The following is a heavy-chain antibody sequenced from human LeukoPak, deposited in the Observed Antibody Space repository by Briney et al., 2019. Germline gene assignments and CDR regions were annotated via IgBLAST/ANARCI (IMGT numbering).Heavy chain of an antibody. CDR1: GYTFTGYY. CDR2: INPNSGGT. Sequence: ASVKVSCKASGYTFTGYYMHWVRQAPGQGLEWMGWINPNSGGTNYAQKFQGRVTMTRDTSISTAYMELSRLRYDDTAVYYCARDHLRGDPHMDVWGKGTTVTISS. J-gene: IGHJ6*03. D-gene: IGHD3-10*01. CDR3: ARDHLRGDPHMDV. V-gene: IGHV1-2*02.